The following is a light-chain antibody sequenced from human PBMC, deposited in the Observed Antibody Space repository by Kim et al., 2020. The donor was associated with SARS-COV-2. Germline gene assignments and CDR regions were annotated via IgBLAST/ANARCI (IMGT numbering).Light chain of an antibody. CDR3: QAWDSSTVV. V-gene: IGLV3-1*01. Sequence: SVSPAQTASITCSGDELGDKYACWYQQKPGRSPVLLIYQDSKRPSGIPEGFSGSNSGSTATLTISGTQAMDEADYYCQAWDSSTVVFGGGTQLTVL. CDR1: ELGDKY. CDR2: QDS. J-gene: IGLJ2*01.